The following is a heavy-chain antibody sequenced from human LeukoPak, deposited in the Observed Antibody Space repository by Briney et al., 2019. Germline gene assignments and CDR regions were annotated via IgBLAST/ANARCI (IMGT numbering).Heavy chain of an antibody. CDR1: AFILNSYE. D-gene: IGHD3-10*02. CDR2: ISYSGNSI. J-gene: IGHJ6*04. CDR3: AELGITMIGGV. Sequence: GRSLRLSCVASAFILNSYETNWVRQAPGKVMEWVALISYSGNSIYYADSVKGRFTISRDNAKNALYLQMNSLRAEDTAVYYCAELGITMIGGVWGKGTTVTISS. V-gene: IGHV3-48*03.